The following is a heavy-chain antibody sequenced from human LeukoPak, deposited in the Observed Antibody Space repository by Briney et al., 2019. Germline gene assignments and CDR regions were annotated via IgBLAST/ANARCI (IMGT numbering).Heavy chain of an antibody. D-gene: IGHD1-26*01. CDR2: IRYDGSNK. Sequence: GGSLRLSCLASGITSNNYWMAWVRQAPGKGLEWVAFIRYDGSNKYYTDSVKGRFTISRDNSKNTLYLQMNSLRAEDTAVYYCAKGRGWEASYYYYYMDVWGKGTTVTISS. CDR1: GITSNNYW. CDR3: AKGRGWEASYYYYYMDV. J-gene: IGHJ6*03. V-gene: IGHV3-30*02.